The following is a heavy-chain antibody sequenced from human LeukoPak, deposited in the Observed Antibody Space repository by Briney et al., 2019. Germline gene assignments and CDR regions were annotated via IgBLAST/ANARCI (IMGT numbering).Heavy chain of an antibody. Sequence: EASVKVSCKASGYTFTSYGISWVRQAPGKGLEWMGGFDPEDGETIYAQKFQGRVTMTEDTSTDTAYMELSSLRSEDTAVYYCATGPFDYGSGSPFYWFDPWGQGTLVTVSS. V-gene: IGHV1-24*01. D-gene: IGHD3-10*01. CDR1: GYTFTSYG. CDR3: ATGPFDYGSGSPFYWFDP. CDR2: FDPEDGET. J-gene: IGHJ5*02.